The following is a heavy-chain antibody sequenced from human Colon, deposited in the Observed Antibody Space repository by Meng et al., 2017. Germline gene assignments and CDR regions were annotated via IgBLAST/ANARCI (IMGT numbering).Heavy chain of an antibody. J-gene: IGHJ4*02. CDR1: GDSVSSNSAA. D-gene: IGHD3-10*02. CDR3: ARDWGDVRGGFDF. Sequence: LQPAGPGLGKPPQTLSLTCAISGDSVSSNSAAWNWIRQSPSRGLEWLGRTYYRSKYYNDYALSVKSRITINPDTSKNQFSLQLNSVTPEDTAIYYCARDWGDVRGGFDFWGQGTLVTVSS. V-gene: IGHV6-1*01. CDR2: TYYRSKYYN.